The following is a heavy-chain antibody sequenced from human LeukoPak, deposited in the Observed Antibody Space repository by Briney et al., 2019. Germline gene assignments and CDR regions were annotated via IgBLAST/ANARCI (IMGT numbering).Heavy chain of an antibody. J-gene: IGHJ3*02. CDR3: TTEGATVTYDAFDI. CDR2: IKSKTDGGTT. D-gene: IGHD4-17*01. V-gene: IGHV3-15*01. Sequence: GGSLRLSCAASGFTFSNAWMSWVRQAPGKGLEWVGRIKSKTDGGTTDYAAPVKGRFTISRDDSKNTLYLQMNSLKTEDTAVYYCTTEGATVTYDAFDIWGQGTMVTVSS. CDR1: GFTFSNAW.